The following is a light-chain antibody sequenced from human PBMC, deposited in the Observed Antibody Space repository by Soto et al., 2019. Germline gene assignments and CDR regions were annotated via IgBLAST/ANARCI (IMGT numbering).Light chain of an antibody. CDR3: QQYNSYST. V-gene: IGKV1-5*01. J-gene: IGKJ2*01. CDR1: QSISSW. CDR2: DAS. Sequence: DIQMTQSPSTLSASVGDRVTITCRASQSISSWLAWYQQKPGKAPKLLIYDASSLESGVPSRFSGSGSGTEFTLTISSLQRDDFATYYGQQYNSYSTFGQGTKLEIK.